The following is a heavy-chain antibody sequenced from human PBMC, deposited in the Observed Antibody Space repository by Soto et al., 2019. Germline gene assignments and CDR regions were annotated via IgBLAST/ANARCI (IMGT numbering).Heavy chain of an antibody. V-gene: IGHV3-7*01. CDR3: TKDNGYNWFDP. D-gene: IGHD2-8*01. CDR1: GFIFTTYA. Sequence: LRLSCAASGFIFTTYAMNWVRQAPGKGLEWVANINEDGSVRNYVASVKGRFTISRDNAKKSLYLQMNSLRAEDTAVYYCTKDNGYNWFDPWGQGTLVTVSS. CDR2: INEDGSVR. J-gene: IGHJ5*02.